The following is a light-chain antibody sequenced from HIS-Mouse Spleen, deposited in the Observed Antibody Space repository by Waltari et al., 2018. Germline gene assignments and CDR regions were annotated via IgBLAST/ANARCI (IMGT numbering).Light chain of an antibody. CDR1: PLPKQY. J-gene: IGLJ3*02. CDR3: QSADSSGTWV. Sequence: SYELTQPPSVSVSPGQTARNTCPGDPLPKQYAYWYQQKPGQAPVLVIYKDSERPSGIPERFSGSSSGTTVTLTISGVQAEDEADYYCQSADSSGTWVFGGGTKLTVL. V-gene: IGLV3-25*03. CDR2: KDS.